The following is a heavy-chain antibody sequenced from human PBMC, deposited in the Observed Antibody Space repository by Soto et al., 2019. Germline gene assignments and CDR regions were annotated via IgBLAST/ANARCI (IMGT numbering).Heavy chain of an antibody. V-gene: IGHV4-34*01. CDR2: INHSGST. CDR1: GGSFSGYY. Sequence: PSETLSLTCAVYGGSFSGYYWSWIRQPPGKGLEWIGEINHSGSTNYNPSLKSRVTISVDTSKNQFSLKLSSVTAADTAVYYCAGQTILEWFPKNWFDPWGQGTLVTVSS. J-gene: IGHJ5*02. D-gene: IGHD3-3*01. CDR3: AGQTILEWFPKNWFDP.